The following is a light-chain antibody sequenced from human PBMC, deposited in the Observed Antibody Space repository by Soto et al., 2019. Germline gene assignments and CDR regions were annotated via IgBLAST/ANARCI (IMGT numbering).Light chain of an antibody. J-gene: IGKJ5*01. CDR1: QSVNTY. Sequence: IVLTQTPATLTLSPGERGTLSCRASQSVNTYLAWYQQKPGQAPRLLIYDVSIRATGVPARFRGSGSGTDFTLTISSLEPEDAGIYYCQQRSRWPPITFGQGTRLEIK. V-gene: IGKV3-11*01. CDR3: QQRSRWPPIT. CDR2: DVS.